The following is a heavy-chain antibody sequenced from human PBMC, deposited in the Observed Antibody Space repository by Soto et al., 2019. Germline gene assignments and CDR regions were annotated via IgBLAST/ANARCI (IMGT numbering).Heavy chain of an antibody. CDR1: GGSISRSRLF. V-gene: IGHV4-39*01. CDR3: ARHGVTMVRGVIGGWFAP. CDR2: MYSSGST. J-gene: IGHJ5*02. Sequence: SEALVLTCTVSGGSISRSRLFWGWIRPPPGEGVEWIGSMYSSGSTYYNPSLRSRVTISVDTSKNQFSLKLSPVTAADTAVYYCARHGVTMVRGVIGGWFAPSGQGTLVTVSS. D-gene: IGHD3-10*01.